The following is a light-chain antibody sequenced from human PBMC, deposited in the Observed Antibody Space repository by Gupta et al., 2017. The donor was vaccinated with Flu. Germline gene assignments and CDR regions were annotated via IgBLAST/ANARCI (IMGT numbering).Light chain of an antibody. J-gene: IGLJ3*02. CDR3: LHSCSSTRPFV. V-gene: IGLV7-46*01. Sequence: QAVVTQEPSLTVSPGGTVTLTCGSSTGAVTSGHYPYWFQQKHAQETRIRMVYTSNKQSWTTARLLCYLLGGTADPGTNGEQPEDEADDYCLHSCSSTRPFVFGGGTKLTVL. CDR2: YTS. CDR1: TGAVTSGHY.